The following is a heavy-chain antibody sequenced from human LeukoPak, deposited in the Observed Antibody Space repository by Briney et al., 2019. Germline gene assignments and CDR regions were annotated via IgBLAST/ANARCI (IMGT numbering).Heavy chain of an antibody. V-gene: IGHV3-74*01. Sequence: GGSLRLSCAASGFTFTSYWMHWVRQSPGKGLVWVSRVNNDGSNASYADSVKGRFTISRDNAKNTLYLQMNSLRAEDTAVYYCARVGNYYDSSGYYAYWGQGSLVTVSS. J-gene: IGHJ4*02. D-gene: IGHD3-22*01. CDR3: ARVGNYYDSSGYYAY. CDR1: GFTFTSYW. CDR2: VNNDGSNA.